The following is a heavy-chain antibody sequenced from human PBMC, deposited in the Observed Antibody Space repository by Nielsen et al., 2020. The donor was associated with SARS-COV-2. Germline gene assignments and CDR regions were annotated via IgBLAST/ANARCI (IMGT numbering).Heavy chain of an antibody. CDR1: GYTFTSYA. Sequence: SVKVSCKASGYTFTSYAMHWVRQAPGQRLEWMGWINAGNGNTKYSQKFQGRVTITADESTSTAYMELSSLRSEDTAVYYCARAFYSSSTLYSGYGMDVWGQGTTVTVSS. CDR3: ARAFYSSSTLYSGYGMDV. J-gene: IGHJ6*02. V-gene: IGHV1-3*01. D-gene: IGHD6-13*01. CDR2: INAGNGNT.